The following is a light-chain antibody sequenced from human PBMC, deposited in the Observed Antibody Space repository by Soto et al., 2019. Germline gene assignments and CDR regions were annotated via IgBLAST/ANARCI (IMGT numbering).Light chain of an antibody. V-gene: IGKV3-15*01. CDR1: QSISRN. Sequence: EIVMTQSPATLSLSLGERATLSCRASQSISRNLAWYHQRPGQAPMLLIYAASTMATGIPARFSGSGSGTDFSLTISGLQSEDFGVYFCQQYNNWPPRYTFGQGTKLEIK. J-gene: IGKJ2*01. CDR2: AAS. CDR3: QQYNNWPPRYT.